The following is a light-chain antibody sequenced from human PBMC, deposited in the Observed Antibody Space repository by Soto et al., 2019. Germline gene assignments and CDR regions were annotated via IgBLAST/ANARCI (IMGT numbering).Light chain of an antibody. J-gene: IGKJ1*01. CDR2: DVS. CDR1: QSISSW. V-gene: IGKV1-5*01. CDR3: QQYDSFSVT. Sequence: DIQRTQSPTTLTASVGARFTITCRASQSISSWLAWYQQKPGKAPKLLIYDVSALKRGVPPRFSGSGSGTEFTLTISSLQPDDFATYYCQQYDSFSVTFGQGTKVDTK.